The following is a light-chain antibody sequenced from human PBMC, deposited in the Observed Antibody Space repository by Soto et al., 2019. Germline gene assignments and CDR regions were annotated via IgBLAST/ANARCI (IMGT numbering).Light chain of an antibody. CDR2: EVS. CDR1: SSDVGYYNY. V-gene: IGLV2-14*01. Sequence: QSVLTQPASVSGSPGQSITISCTGTSSDVGYYNYVSWYQQHPGKAPKLIIYEVSSRPSGVSNRFSGSKSGNTASLTISGLQAEDEADYYCCTYTRTITHLFGGGTKLTVL. CDR3: CTYTRTITHL. J-gene: IGLJ2*01.